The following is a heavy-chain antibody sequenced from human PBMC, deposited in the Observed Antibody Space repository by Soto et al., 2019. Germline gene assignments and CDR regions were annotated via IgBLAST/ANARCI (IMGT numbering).Heavy chain of an antibody. CDR3: ARGRGYDFWSGYPRANWFDP. CDR2: INHSGST. CDR1: GGSFSGYY. J-gene: IGHJ5*02. Sequence: KSSETLSVTCAVYGGSFSGYYWSWIRQPPGKGLEWIGEINHSGSTKYNPSLKSRVTISVDTSKNQFSLKLSSVTAADTAVYYCARGRGYDFWSGYPRANWFDPWGQGTLVTVSS. D-gene: IGHD3-3*01. V-gene: IGHV4-34*01.